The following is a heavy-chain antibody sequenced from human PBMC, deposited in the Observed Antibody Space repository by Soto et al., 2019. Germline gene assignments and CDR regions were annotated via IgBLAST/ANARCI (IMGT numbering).Heavy chain of an antibody. CDR2: ISGSGDST. CDR1: GLTLSNYA. CDR3: ATDISGYFVLKFYLDY. D-gene: IGHD3-22*01. Sequence: GSLGLACAASGLTLSNYAMSGVRQAPGKGLEWVSGISGSGDSTYYADSVKGRFTISRDTSKNTLYLQMNSLRADDTAVYYCATDISGYFVLKFYLDYWGQGTLVTVSS. V-gene: IGHV3-23*01. J-gene: IGHJ4*02.